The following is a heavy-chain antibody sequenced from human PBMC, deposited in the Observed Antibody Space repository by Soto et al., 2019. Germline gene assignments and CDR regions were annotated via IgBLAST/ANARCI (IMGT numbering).Heavy chain of an antibody. CDR1: GGSISSYY. V-gene: IGHV4-59*01. J-gene: IGHJ4*02. Sequence: SETLSLTCTVSGGSISSYYWSWIRQPPGKGLEWIGYIYYSGSTNYNPSLKSRVTISVDTSKNQFSLKLSSVTAADTAVYYCASASFDSSEFDYWGQGTLVTVSS. CDR2: IYYSGST. CDR3: ASASFDSSEFDY. D-gene: IGHD3-22*01.